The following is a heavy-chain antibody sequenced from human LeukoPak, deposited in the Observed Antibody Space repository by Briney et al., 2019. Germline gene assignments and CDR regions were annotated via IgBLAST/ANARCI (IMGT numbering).Heavy chain of an antibody. V-gene: IGHV1-69*05. D-gene: IGHD3-10*01. CDR1: GGTFSSYA. CDR2: IIPIFGTA. Sequence: ASVKVSCXASGGTFSSYAISWVRQAPGQGLEWMGRIIPIFGTANYAQKFQGRVTITTDESTSTAYMELSSLRSEDTAVYYCAREMAVPIVVPDSFDIWGQGTMVTVSS. CDR3: AREMAVPIVVPDSFDI. J-gene: IGHJ3*02.